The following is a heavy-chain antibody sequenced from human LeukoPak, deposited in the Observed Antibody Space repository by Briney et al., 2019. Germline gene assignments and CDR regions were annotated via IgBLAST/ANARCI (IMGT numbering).Heavy chain of an antibody. CDR1: GFIFSTYT. CDR2: IRDSSSYT. V-gene: IGHV3-21*01. CDR3: ARSAIAVAGVGAFDI. J-gene: IGHJ3*02. Sequence: GGSLRLSCAASGFIFSTYTMNWVRQAPGKGLEWASSIRDSSSYTYYADSVKGRFTISRDNAKNSLYLQMDSLRDEDTAVYFCARSAIAVAGVGAFDIWGQGTMVTVSS. D-gene: IGHD6-19*01.